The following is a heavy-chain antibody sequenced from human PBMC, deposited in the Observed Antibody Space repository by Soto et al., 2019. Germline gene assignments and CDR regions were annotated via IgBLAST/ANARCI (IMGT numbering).Heavy chain of an antibody. CDR3: ARDQGYYGSGRPGWFDP. V-gene: IGHV4-31*03. CDR1: GGSISSGGYY. CDR2: IYYSGST. D-gene: IGHD3-10*01. Sequence: PSETLSLICTVSGGSISSGGYYWSWIRQHPGKGLEWIGYIYYSGSTYYNPSLKSRVTISVDTSKNQFSLKLSSVTAADTAVYYCARDQGYYGSGRPGWFDPWGQGTLVTVSS. J-gene: IGHJ5*02.